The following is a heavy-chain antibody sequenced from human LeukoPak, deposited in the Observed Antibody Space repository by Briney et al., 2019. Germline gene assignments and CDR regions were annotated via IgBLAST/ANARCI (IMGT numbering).Heavy chain of an antibody. D-gene: IGHD3-22*01. CDR1: GYTFTSYG. CDR3: ARDHYDSSGYYPKFDY. J-gene: IGHJ4*02. CDR2: ISAYNGNT. Sequence: GASVKVSCKASGYTFTSYGIIWVRRAPGQGLEWMGWISAYNGNTNYAQKLQGRVTMTTDTSTSTAYMELRSLRSDDTAVYYCARDHYDSSGYYPKFDYWGQGTLVTVSS. V-gene: IGHV1-18*01.